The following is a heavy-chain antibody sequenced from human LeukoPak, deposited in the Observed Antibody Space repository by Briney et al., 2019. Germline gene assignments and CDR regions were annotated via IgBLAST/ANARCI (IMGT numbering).Heavy chain of an antibody. Sequence: ASVKVSCKASGYTFTGYYTHWVRQAPGQGLEWMGWINPNSGGTNYAQKFQGRVTMTRDTSISTAYMELSRLRSDDTAVYYCARAWDGSGWPFDYWGQGTLVTVSS. D-gene: IGHD6-19*01. CDR1: GYTFTGYY. V-gene: IGHV1-2*02. J-gene: IGHJ4*02. CDR3: ARAWDGSGWPFDY. CDR2: INPNSGGT.